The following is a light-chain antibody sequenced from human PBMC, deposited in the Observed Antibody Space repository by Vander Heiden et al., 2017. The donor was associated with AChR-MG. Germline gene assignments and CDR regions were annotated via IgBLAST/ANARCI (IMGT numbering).Light chain of an antibody. CDR1: RSNFGAGHA. J-gene: IGLJ3*02. Sequence: QSDLTQPPSVSGAPGQRVTIACTGSRSNFGAGHALHWYQLLPWAAPKLLVYGNNNRPSGVPDRFSGSKSGTSASLAITGLQAEDEADDYCQSYDRSLYWVFGGGTKLTVL. CDR3: QSYDRSLYWV. CDR2: GNN. V-gene: IGLV1-40*02.